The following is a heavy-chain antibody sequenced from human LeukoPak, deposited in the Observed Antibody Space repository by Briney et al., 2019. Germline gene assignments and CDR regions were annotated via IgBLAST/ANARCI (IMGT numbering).Heavy chain of an antibody. CDR2: IYYSGST. Sequence: SETLSLTCTVSGGSISSYYWSWIRQPPGKGLEWIGYIYYSGSTNYNPSLKSRVTISVDTSKNQFSLKLSSVTAADTAVYYCARDLTASDEGDAFDIWGQGTMVTVSS. D-gene: IGHD4/OR15-4a*01. CDR1: GGSISSYY. V-gene: IGHV4-59*01. CDR3: ARDLTASDEGDAFDI. J-gene: IGHJ3*02.